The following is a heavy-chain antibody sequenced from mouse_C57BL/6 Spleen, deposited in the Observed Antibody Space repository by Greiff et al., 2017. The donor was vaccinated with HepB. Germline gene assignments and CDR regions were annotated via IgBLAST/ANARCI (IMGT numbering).Heavy chain of an antibody. J-gene: IGHJ4*01. Sequence: VQLQQPGAELVRPGPSVKLSCKASGYTFTSYWMHWVKQRPIQGLEWIGNIDPSDSETHYNQKFKDKATLTVDKSSSTAYMQLSSLTSEDSAVYYCARTAQATVYYAMDYWGQGTSVTVSS. CDR2: IDPSDSET. D-gene: IGHD3-2*02. V-gene: IGHV1-52*01. CDR3: ARTAQATVYYAMDY. CDR1: GYTFTSYW.